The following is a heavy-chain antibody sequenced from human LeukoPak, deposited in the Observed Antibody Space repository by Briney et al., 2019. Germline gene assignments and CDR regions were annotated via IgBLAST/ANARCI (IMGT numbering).Heavy chain of an antibody. Sequence: GGSLRLSCAASGFTFSSYAMHWVRQAPGKGLEWVAVISYDGSNKYYADSVKGRFTISRDNSKNTLYLQMNSLRAEDTAVYYCARASYYDFWVDYWGQGTLVTVSS. V-gene: IGHV3-30-3*01. CDR2: ISYDGSNK. CDR3: ARASYYDFWVDY. D-gene: IGHD3-3*01. CDR1: GFTFSSYA. J-gene: IGHJ4*02.